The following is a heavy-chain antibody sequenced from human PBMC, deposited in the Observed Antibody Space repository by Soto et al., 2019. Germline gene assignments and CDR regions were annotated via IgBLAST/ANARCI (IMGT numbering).Heavy chain of an antibody. CDR1: GYSFTSYW. V-gene: IGHV5-51*01. J-gene: IGHJ6*03. Sequence: PGESLKISCKGSGYSFTSYWIGWVRQMPGKGLEWLGIIYPGDSDTRYSPSFQGQVTSSADKSISTAYLQWSSLKASDTAMYYCARPTNITIFGVVIDVAYMYVWGKGTTVTVSS. CDR3: ARPTNITIFGVVIDVAYMYV. D-gene: IGHD3-3*01. CDR2: IYPGDSDT.